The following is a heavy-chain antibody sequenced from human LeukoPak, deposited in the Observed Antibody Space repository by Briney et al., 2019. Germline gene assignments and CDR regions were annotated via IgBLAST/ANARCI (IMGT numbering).Heavy chain of an antibody. CDR1: GYTFTGYY. D-gene: IGHD2-8*01. J-gene: IGHJ6*03. V-gene: IGHV1-2*02. CDR2: INPNSGGT. CDR3: ARDPKRAWYIQDYYYYYMDV. Sequence: ASVKVSCKASGYTFTGYYMHWVRQAPGQGLEWMGWINPNSGGTNYAQKFQGRVTMTRDTSISTAYMELSRLRSDDTAVYYCARDPKRAWYIQDYYYYYMDVWGKGTTVTVSS.